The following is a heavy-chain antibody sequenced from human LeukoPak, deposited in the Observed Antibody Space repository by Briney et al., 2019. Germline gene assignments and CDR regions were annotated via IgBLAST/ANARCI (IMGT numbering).Heavy chain of an antibody. CDR3: ARDHPLLWFGEL. J-gene: IGHJ4*02. CDR2: INSDGSST. CDR1: GFTFSSYW. D-gene: IGHD3-10*01. Sequence: PGGSLRLSCAASGFTFSSYWMHWVRQAPGKGLVWVSRINSDGSSTSYADSVKGRFTISRDNAKNSLYLQMNSLRAEDTAVYYCARDHPLLWFGELWGQGTLVTVSS. V-gene: IGHV3-74*01.